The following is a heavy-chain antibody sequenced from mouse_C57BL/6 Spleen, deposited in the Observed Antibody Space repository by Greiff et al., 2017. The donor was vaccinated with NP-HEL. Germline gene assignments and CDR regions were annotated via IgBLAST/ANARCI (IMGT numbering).Heavy chain of an antibody. CDR3: ARGGSSYVDY. V-gene: IGHV1-61*01. CDR2: IYPSDSET. D-gene: IGHD1-1*01. Sequence: VQLQQPGAELVRPGSSVKLSCKASGYTFTSYWMDWVKQRPGQGLEWIGNIYPSDSETHYNQKFKDKATLTVDKSSSTAYMQLSSLTSEDSAVYYCARGGSSYVDYWGQGTTLTVSS. J-gene: IGHJ2*01. CDR1: GYTFTSYW.